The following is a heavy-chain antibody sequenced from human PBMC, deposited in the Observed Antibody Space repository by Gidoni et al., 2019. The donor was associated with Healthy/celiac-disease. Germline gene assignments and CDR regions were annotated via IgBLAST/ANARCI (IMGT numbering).Heavy chain of an antibody. CDR1: GFTFSSYG. J-gene: IGHJ6*03. CDR3: ARSLSPDYYYYMDV. V-gene: IGHV3-33*01. Sequence: QVQLVESGGGVVQPGRSLRLSCAASGFTFSSYGMHWVRQAPGKGLEWVAVIWYDGSNKYYADSVKGRFTISRDNSKNTLYLQMNSLRAEDTAVYYCARSLSPDYYYYMDVWGKGTTVTVSS. CDR2: IWYDGSNK.